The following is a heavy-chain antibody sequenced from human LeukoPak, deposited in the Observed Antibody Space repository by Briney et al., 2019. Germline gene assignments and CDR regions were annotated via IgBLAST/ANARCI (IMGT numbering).Heavy chain of an antibody. D-gene: IGHD6-13*01. Sequence: ASVKVSCKVSGYTLTELSMHWVRQAPGKGLEWMGGFDPEDGETIYAQKFQGRVTMTEDTSTDTAYMELSSLRSEDTAVYYCATGWAMGSSWSFDYWGQGTLVTVSS. J-gene: IGHJ4*02. CDR3: ATGWAMGSSWSFDY. CDR1: GYTLTELS. CDR2: FDPEDGET. V-gene: IGHV1-24*01.